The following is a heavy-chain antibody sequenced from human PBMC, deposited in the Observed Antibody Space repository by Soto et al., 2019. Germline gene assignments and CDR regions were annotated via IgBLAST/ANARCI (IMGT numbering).Heavy chain of an antibody. CDR2: ISYDGSNK. V-gene: IGHV3-30*18. CDR3: AKARYCSSTSCYNPYYYYYGMDV. CDR1: GFSFSSYG. Sequence: QVQLVESGGGVVQPGRSLRLSCAASGFSFSSYGMLWVRQTPGKGLEWVAVISYDGSNKYYADSVKGRFTISRDNSKNTLYLQMNSLRAEDTAVYYCAKARYCSSTSCYNPYYYYYGMDVWGQGTTVTVSS. J-gene: IGHJ6*02. D-gene: IGHD2-2*02.